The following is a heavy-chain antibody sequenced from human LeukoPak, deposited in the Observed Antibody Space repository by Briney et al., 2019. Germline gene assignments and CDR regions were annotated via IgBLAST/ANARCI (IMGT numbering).Heavy chain of an antibody. CDR1: GFTFSDYY. J-gene: IGHJ4*02. CDR3: ARGPGTGNYYAY. Sequence: GGSLRLSCAASGFTFSDYYMSWIRQTQAKGLERVANINLDGSEKWYVDSVRGRFTISRDNARNSLYLQMNGLRADDTAVYYCARGPGTGNYYAYWGQGTLVTVSS. CDR2: INLDGSEK. V-gene: IGHV3-7*01. D-gene: IGHD1-1*01.